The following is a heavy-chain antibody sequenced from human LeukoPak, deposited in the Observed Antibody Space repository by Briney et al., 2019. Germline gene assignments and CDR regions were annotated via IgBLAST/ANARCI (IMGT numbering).Heavy chain of an antibody. Sequence: GGSLRLSCAASGFTFSSFRMTWVRQPPGKGLEWVANINQDGSEIYYVDSVKGRFTVSTDNAKNSLYLQMSSPRAEDTAVYYCASSWGPAIDFWGQGTLVTVSS. CDR1: GFTFSSFR. V-gene: IGHV3-7*01. D-gene: IGHD3-16*01. J-gene: IGHJ4*02. CDR3: ASSWGPAIDF. CDR2: INQDGSEI.